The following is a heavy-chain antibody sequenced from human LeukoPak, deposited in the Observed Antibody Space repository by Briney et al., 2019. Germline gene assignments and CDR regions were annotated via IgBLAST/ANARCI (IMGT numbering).Heavy chain of an antibody. CDR1: GGSISSYY. CDR2: IYYSGST. Sequence: SETLSLTCTVSGGSISSYYWSWIRQPPGKGLEWIGYIYYSGSTSYNPSLKSRVTISVGTSKNQFSLKLGSVTAADTAVYYCARVPNSGWYYFDYWGQGTLVTVSS. J-gene: IGHJ4*02. CDR3: ARVPNSGWYYFDY. D-gene: IGHD6-19*01. V-gene: IGHV4-59*01.